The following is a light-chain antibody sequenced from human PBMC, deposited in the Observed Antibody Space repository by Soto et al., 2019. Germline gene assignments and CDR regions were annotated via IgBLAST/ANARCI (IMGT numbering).Light chain of an antibody. Sequence: DIQMTQSPSTLSASMGDRVTLTCRASQSLTGRLAWYQQKPGRPPKLLIYDVSNLESGVPSRFSGSESGTNVTLTISSLRPDDFATFYCQQYKVYPYTFGQGPRLDI. J-gene: IGKJ2*01. V-gene: IGKV1-5*01. CDR2: DVS. CDR1: QSLTGR. CDR3: QQYKVYPYT.